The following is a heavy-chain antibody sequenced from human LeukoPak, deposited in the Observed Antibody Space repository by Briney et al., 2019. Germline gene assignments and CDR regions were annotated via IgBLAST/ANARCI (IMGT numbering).Heavy chain of an antibody. CDR2: TYYRSKWYN. CDR3: ARGGGYSSGWYEGLDFDY. CDR1: GDSVSSNSAA. J-gene: IGHJ4*02. V-gene: IGHV6-1*01. Sequence: SQTLSLTCAISGDSVSSNSAAWNWIRQSPSRGLEWLGRTYYRSKWYNDYAVSVKSRITINPDTSKNQFSLQLNSVTPEDTAVYYCARGGGYSSGWYEGLDFDYWGQGTLVTVSS. D-gene: IGHD6-19*01.